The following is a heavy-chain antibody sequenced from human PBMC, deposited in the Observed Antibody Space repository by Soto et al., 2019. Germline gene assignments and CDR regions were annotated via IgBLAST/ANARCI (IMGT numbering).Heavy chain of an antibody. V-gene: IGHV1-69*06. J-gene: IGHJ6*02. CDR3: ARQEVEYSSSSPYYYYYGMDV. D-gene: IGHD6-6*01. CDR2: IIPIFGTA. CDR1: GGTFSSYA. Sequence: VASVKVSCKASGGTFSSYAISWVRQAPGQGLEWMGGIIPIFGTANYAQKFQGRVTITADKSTSTAYMELSSLRSEDTAVYYCARQEVEYSSSSPYYYYYGMDVWGQGTTVTVS.